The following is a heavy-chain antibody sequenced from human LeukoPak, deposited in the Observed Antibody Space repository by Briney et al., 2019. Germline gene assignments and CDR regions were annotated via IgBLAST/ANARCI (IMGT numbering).Heavy chain of an antibody. V-gene: IGHV1-2*02. D-gene: IGHD3-22*01. CDR1: GYTFTGYF. CDR3: ARASYYYDSSGYPGYYFDY. CDR2: INPNSGGT. J-gene: IGHJ4*02. Sequence: ASVKVSCKASGYTFTGYFMHWVRQAPGQGLEWMGWINPNSGGTNYAQKFQGRVTMTGDTSISTAYMELSRLRSDDTAVYYCARASYYYDSSGYPGYYFDYWGQGTLVTVSS.